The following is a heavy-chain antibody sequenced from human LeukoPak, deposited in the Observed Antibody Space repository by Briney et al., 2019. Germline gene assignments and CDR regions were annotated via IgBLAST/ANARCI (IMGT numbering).Heavy chain of an antibody. CDR3: AKRPSDYGDYVTYFDY. J-gene: IGHJ4*02. Sequence: GGSRGSSGAAPGLGFISYAMPWVRRAPGKGRKGGGVLSDDGGNKKYADSVKGRFTISRDNSKDTLYLQMNSLRDEDTAVYYCAKRPSDYGDYVTYFDYWGQGTLVTVSS. V-gene: IGHV3-30*18. D-gene: IGHD4-17*01. CDR1: GLGFISYA. CDR2: LSDDGGNK.